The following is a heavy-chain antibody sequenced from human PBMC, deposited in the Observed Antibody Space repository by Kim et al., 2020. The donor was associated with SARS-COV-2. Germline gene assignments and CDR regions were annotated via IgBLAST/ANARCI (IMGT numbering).Heavy chain of an antibody. J-gene: IGHJ5*02. V-gene: IGHV3-23*01. Sequence: GGSLRLSCAASGFTFSTSAMSWVRQAPGKGLEWVSDIGTNGETVHYSDFVKGRFTISRDNSKSTLYLQMNSLGAEDTALYYCAKMGTIGWGHFDRGGQGALVTVSS. D-gene: IGHD6-19*01. CDR2: IGTNGETV. CDR1: GFTFSTSA. CDR3: AKMGTIGWGHFDR.